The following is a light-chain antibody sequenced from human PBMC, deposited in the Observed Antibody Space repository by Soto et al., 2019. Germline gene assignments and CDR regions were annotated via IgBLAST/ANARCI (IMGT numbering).Light chain of an antibody. Sequence: DIHMTQSPSTLSASVLDRVTITCRASQSISSWLAWYQQKPGKAPKLLIYDASSLESGVPSRFSGSGSGTEFTLTISSLQPDDFATYYCQQYSGTFGQGTKVDIK. CDR3: QQYSGT. J-gene: IGKJ1*01. V-gene: IGKV1-5*01. CDR2: DAS. CDR1: QSISSW.